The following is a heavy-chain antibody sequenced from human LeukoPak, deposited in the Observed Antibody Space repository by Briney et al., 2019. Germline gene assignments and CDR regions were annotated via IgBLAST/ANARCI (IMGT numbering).Heavy chain of an antibody. CDR3: ARGRYNWKLYRFDY. D-gene: IGHD1-20*01. V-gene: IGHV4-59*12. J-gene: IGHJ4*02. CDR2: THYSGST. CDR1: GGSISSYY. Sequence: SETLSLTCTVSGGSISSYYWSWIRQPPGKGLEWIGYTHYSGSTNYNPSLKSRVTISVDTSKNQFSLKLSSVTAADTAVYYCARGRYNWKLYRFDYWGQGTLVTVSS.